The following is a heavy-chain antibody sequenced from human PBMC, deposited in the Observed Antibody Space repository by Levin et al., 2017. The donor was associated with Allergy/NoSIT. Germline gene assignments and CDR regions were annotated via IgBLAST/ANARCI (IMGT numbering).Heavy chain of an antibody. Sequence: ASVKVSCKASYYTFTSYGISWVRQAPGQGLEWMGWISGYNGNTNYALKLQGRVTMTTDTSTSTAYMELRSLRSDDTAVYYCARVTTIFGVLMPAHLDYWGQGTPVTVSS. CDR2: ISGYNGNT. V-gene: IGHV1-18*01. D-gene: IGHD3-3*01. CDR3: ARVTTIFGVLMPAHLDY. J-gene: IGHJ4*02. CDR1: YYTFTSYG.